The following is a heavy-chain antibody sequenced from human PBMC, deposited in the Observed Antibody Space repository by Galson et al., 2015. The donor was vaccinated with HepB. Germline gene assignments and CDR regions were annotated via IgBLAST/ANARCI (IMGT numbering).Heavy chain of an antibody. CDR1: GYTFTSYY. J-gene: IGHJ3*02. CDR2: INPSGGST. CDR3: ARDHSAEDAFDI. Sequence: SVKVSCKASGYTFTSYYMHWVRQAPGQGLEWMGIINPSGGSTSYAQKLQGRVTMTRDTSTSTVYMELSSLRSEDTAVYYCARDHSAEDAFDIWGQGTMVTVSS. D-gene: IGHD2-2*01. V-gene: IGHV1-46*04.